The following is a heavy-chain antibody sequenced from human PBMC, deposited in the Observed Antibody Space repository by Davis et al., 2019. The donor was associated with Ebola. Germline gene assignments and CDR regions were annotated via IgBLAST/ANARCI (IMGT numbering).Heavy chain of an antibody. D-gene: IGHD1-1*01. V-gene: IGHV4-34*01. CDR1: GGSFTAHV. CDR3: SDWNR. Sequence: MPSETLSLTCAVYGGSFTAHVWNWIRQSPGKGLEWIGEIDHSGIRTYNLSLQNRVTMSVDASKNQFSLRLTSVTAADTAVYYCSDWNRWGQGTLVTVAS. CDR2: IDHSGIR. J-gene: IGHJ4*02.